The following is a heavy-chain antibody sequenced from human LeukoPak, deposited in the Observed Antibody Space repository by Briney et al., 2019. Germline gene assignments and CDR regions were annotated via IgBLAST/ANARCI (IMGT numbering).Heavy chain of an antibody. D-gene: IGHD6-13*01. V-gene: IGHV3-7*03. CDR2: IKEDGSKT. CDR3: AKDNSSSWHNWFDP. Sequence: GGSLRLSCAASGFRFNTYWLSWVRQAPGKGLEWVADIKEDGSKTYYVDSLKGRFTISRDNAKNSLYLQMNSLRTEDTALYYCAKDNSSSWHNWFDPWGQGTLVTVSS. J-gene: IGHJ5*02. CDR1: GFRFNTYW.